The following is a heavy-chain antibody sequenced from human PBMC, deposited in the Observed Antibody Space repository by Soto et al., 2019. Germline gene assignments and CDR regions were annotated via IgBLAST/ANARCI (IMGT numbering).Heavy chain of an antibody. CDR2: ISSSSSYI. D-gene: IGHD4-17*01. V-gene: IGHV3-21*01. J-gene: IGHJ6*02. CDR3: ARDRYGDYVYYYYYGMDV. Sequence: EVQLVESVGGLVKPGGSLRLSCAASGFTFSSYSMNWVRQAPGKGLEWVSSISSSSSYIYYADSVKGRFTISRDNAKNSLYLQMNSLRAEDTAVYYCARDRYGDYVYYYYYGMDVWGQGTTVTVSS. CDR1: GFTFSSYS.